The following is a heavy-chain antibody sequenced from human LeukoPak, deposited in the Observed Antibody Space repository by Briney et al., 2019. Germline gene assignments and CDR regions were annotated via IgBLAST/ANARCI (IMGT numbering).Heavy chain of an antibody. CDR2: MHYEGTS. V-gene: IGHV4-59*01. J-gene: IGHJ4*02. CDR1: GGSISGYY. D-gene: IGHD3-3*01. Sequence: KPSETLSLTCTVSGGSISGYYWDWIRQPPGKALEWIGYMHYEGTSEYNPSLKGRAAISLDMSRNQFSLMLSSVTAADTAVYYCARDTIFGVLTPYYFDYWGQGTLVTVSS. CDR3: ARDTIFGVLTPYYFDY.